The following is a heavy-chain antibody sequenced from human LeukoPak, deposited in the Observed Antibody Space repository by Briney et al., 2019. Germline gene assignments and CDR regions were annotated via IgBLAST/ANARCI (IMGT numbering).Heavy chain of an antibody. V-gene: IGHV1-8*01. D-gene: IGHD2-2*01. CDR1: GYTFTSYD. CDR3: ARKAPVEPSTLPDR. CDR2: MNPNSGNT. Sequence: ASVKVSCKASGYTFTSYDINWVRQATGQGLEWMGWMNPNSGNTGYAQKFQGRVTMTRNTSISTAYMELSSLRSEDTAVYYCARKAPVEPSTLPDRWGQGTLVTVSS. J-gene: IGHJ5*02.